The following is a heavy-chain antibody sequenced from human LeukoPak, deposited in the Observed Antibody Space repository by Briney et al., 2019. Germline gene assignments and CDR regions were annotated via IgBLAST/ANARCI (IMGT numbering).Heavy chain of an antibody. CDR2: IYHSGST. Sequence: SETLSLTCAVSGYSISSGYYWGWIRQPPGKGLEWIGSIYHSGSTYYNPSLKSRVTISVDTSKSQFSLKLSSVTAADTAVYYCARQTGYCSSTSCYTKNDAFDIWGQGTMVTVSS. D-gene: IGHD2-2*02. J-gene: IGHJ3*02. CDR3: ARQTGYCSSTSCYTKNDAFDI. CDR1: GYSISSGYY. V-gene: IGHV4-38-2*01.